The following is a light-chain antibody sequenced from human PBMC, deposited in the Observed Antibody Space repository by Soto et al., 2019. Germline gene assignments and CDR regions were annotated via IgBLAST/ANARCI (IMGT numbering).Light chain of an antibody. CDR2: EVS. Sequence: QSALTQPASVSGSPGQSITSSCTGTSSDVGAYDFVSWYQQHPGKAPKYLIYEVSNRPSGVSDRFSGSKSGTTASLTISGLQAEDEADDYCSSYTTTDPYVFGTGTTVTVL. J-gene: IGLJ1*01. CDR3: SSYTTTDPYV. CDR1: SSDVGAYDF. V-gene: IGLV2-14*01.